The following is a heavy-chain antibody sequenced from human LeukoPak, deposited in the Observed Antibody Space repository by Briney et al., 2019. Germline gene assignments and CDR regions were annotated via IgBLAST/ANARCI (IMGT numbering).Heavy chain of an antibody. Sequence: GGSLRLSCAASGFTLSSYAMSWVRQGPGKGLEWVSAISVSGNTYHADSVKGRFTISRDSSKNTLYLQMNGLRAEDAAVYYCAKAPVTTCSGAYCYPFDYWGQGTLVTVSS. CDR2: ISVSGNT. CDR1: GFTLSSYA. J-gene: IGHJ4*02. V-gene: IGHV3-23*01. D-gene: IGHD2-15*01. CDR3: AKAPVTTCSGAYCYPFDY.